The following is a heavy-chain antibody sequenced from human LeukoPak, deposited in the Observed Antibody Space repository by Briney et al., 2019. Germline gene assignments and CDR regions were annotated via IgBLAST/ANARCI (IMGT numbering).Heavy chain of an antibody. D-gene: IGHD1-1*01. CDR2: IYYSGST. Sequence: SETLSLTCTVCGGSISSGGYYWSWIRQHPGKGLEWIGYIYYSGSTYYNPSLKSRVTISVDTSKNQFSLRLSSVTAADTAVYYCATWRTAKTGFDYWGQGTLVTVSS. J-gene: IGHJ4*02. CDR3: ATWRTAKTGFDY. V-gene: IGHV4-31*03. CDR1: GGSISSGGYY.